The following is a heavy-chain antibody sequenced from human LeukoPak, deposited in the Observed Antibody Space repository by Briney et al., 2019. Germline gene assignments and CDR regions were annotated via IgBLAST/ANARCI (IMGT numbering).Heavy chain of an antibody. Sequence: PGGSLRLSCAASGFSLSSYDMNWVRQAPGKGLEWVSSISTSSTFIYYTYSVKGRFIISRDNAKNSLYLQMNSLSAEDTAVYYCARADCSSSTCYLRSSWFDPWGQGTLVTVSS. J-gene: IGHJ5*02. V-gene: IGHV3-21*01. CDR2: ISTSSTFI. CDR1: GFSLSSYD. CDR3: ARADCSSSTCYLRSSWFDP. D-gene: IGHD2/OR15-2a*01.